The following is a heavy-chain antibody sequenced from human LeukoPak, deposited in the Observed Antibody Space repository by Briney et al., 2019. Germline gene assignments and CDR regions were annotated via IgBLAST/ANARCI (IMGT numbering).Heavy chain of an antibody. CDR2: ISGSGGST. D-gene: IGHD4-17*01. Sequence: PGGSLRLSCAASGFTFSSYAMSWVRQAPGEGLEWVSAISGSGGSTYYADSVKGRFTISRDNSKNTLYLQMNSLRAEDTAVYYCAKDRHDYGDYLGGVGFDYWGQGTLVTVSS. J-gene: IGHJ4*02. V-gene: IGHV3-23*01. CDR3: AKDRHDYGDYLGGVGFDY. CDR1: GFTFSSYA.